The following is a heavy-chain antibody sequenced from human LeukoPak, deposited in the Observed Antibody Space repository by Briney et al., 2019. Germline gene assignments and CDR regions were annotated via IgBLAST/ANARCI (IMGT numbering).Heavy chain of an antibody. D-gene: IGHD2-15*01. CDR3: ARTLGYGAAGYFDL. CDR2: INHSGST. J-gene: IGHJ2*01. Sequence: PSETLSLTCTVSGGSISSYYWSWIRQPPGKGLEWIGEINHSGSTNYNPSLKSRVTISVDTSKNQFSLKLSSVTAADTAVYYCARTLGYGAAGYFDLWGRGTLVTVSS. CDR1: GGSISSYY. V-gene: IGHV4-34*01.